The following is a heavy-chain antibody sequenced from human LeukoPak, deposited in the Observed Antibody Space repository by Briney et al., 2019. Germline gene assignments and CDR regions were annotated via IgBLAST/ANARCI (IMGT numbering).Heavy chain of an antibody. CDR2: IYYSGST. V-gene: IGHV4-39*01. J-gene: IGHJ4*02. CDR1: SDSISSSSYY. Sequence: SETLSLTCTVSSDSISSSSYYWGWIRQPPGKGLDWIGSIYYSGSTYYNPFLKSRVTISVDTSKNQFSLKLSSVTAADTAVYYCARHVYDSSGYYPHAPFDYWGQGTLVTVSS. CDR3: ARHVYDSSGYYPHAPFDY. D-gene: IGHD3-22*01.